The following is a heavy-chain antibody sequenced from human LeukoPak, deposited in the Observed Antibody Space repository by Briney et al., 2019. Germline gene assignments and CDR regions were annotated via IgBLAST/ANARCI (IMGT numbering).Heavy chain of an antibody. V-gene: IGHV3-43*02. D-gene: IGHD5-18*01. CDR3: AKDHGYSYGVDY. CDR2: ISGDGDST. CDR1: GFTYDYYA. Sequence: GGSLRLSCAASGFTYDYYAMHRVRQLPGKGLEWVSLISGDGDSTYYAESVKGRFTISRDNSKNSLFLQMNSLRTEDTALYYCAKDHGYSYGVDYWGQGTLVSVSS. J-gene: IGHJ4*02.